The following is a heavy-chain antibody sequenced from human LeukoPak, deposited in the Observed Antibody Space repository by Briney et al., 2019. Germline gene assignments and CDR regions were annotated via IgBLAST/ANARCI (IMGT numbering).Heavy chain of an antibody. CDR2: TSTSGGST. CDR1: AFTFSSYA. Sequence: PGGSLRLSCAASAFTFSSYAMSWVRQAPGKGLEWVSGTSTSGGSTDYADSVKGRFTISRDNSKNTLSLQMTSLRAEDTAVYYCATARGGYWGQGTLVTVSS. CDR3: ATARGGY. J-gene: IGHJ4*02. D-gene: IGHD2-15*01. V-gene: IGHV3-23*01.